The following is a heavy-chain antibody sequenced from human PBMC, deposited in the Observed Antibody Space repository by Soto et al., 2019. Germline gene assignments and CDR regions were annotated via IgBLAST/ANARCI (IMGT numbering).Heavy chain of an antibody. V-gene: IGHV3-73*01. Sequence: PGGSLRLSCAASGFTFSGSAMHWVRQASGKGLEWVGRIRSKANSYATAYAASVKGRFTISRDDSKNTAYLQMNSLKTEDTAVYYCTRHLAGGDCSGGSCLGSGRLGVPFKYYYYGMDVWGQGTTVTVSS. CDR2: IRSKANSYAT. CDR1: GFTFSGSA. D-gene: IGHD2-15*01. CDR3: TRHLAGGDCSGGSCLGSGRLGVPFKYYYYGMDV. J-gene: IGHJ6*02.